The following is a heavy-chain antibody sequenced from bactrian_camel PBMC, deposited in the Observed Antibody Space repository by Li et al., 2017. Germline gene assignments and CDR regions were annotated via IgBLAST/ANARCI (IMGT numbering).Heavy chain of an antibody. J-gene: IGHJ6*01. V-gene: IGHV3S53*01. Sequence: VQLVESGGGLVQPGGSLRLSCAASGSTYSSYCMGWFRHAPGKEHEGVARIDSDGSTSYADSVKGRFTISQNNAKNTLYLQMNSLKPEDTAMYYCAARWRGGVCSPGAKPSSFDYWGQGTQVTVS. D-gene: IGHD3*01. CDR1: GSTYSSYC. CDR3: AARWRGGVCSPGAKPSSFDY. CDR2: IDSDGST.